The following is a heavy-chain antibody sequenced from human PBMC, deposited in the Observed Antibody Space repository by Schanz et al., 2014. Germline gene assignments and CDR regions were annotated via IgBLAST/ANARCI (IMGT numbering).Heavy chain of an antibody. Sequence: QVQLVQSGAEVKKPGASVKVSCKASGYTFTSDSMHWVRQAPGQGLEWMGMINPSGGSTTYAQKCQGRVTMTTDTSTSTVYLELSSLRSDDTAVYYCGRGFSRSYIDFWGQGTLITVSS. J-gene: IGHJ4*02. CDR1: GYTFTSDS. V-gene: IGHV1-46*03. CDR3: GRGFSRSYIDF. D-gene: IGHD6-6*01. CDR2: INPSGGST.